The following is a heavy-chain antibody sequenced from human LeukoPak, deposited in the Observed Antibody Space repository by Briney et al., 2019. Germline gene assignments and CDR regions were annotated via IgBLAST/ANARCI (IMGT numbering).Heavy chain of an antibody. J-gene: IGHJ5*02. V-gene: IGHV4-34*01. Sequence: SETLSLTCSVSGDSISYFYWSWIRQPPGKGLEWIGEINHSGSTNYNPSLKSRVTISVDTSKNQFSLKLSSVTAADTAVYYCARGTSSWYIYWFDPWGQGTLVTVSS. CDR1: GDSISYFY. D-gene: IGHD6-13*01. CDR2: INHSGST. CDR3: ARGTSSWYIYWFDP.